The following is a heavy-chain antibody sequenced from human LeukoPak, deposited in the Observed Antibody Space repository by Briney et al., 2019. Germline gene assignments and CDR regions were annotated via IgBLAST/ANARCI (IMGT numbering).Heavy chain of an antibody. CDR1: GFTFSSYS. CDR2: ISSSSSYI. D-gene: IGHD2-15*01. J-gene: IGHJ6*02. Sequence: GGSLRLSCAASGFTFSSYSMNWVRQAPGKGLEWVSSISSSSSYIYYADSVKGRFTISRDNAKNSLYLQMNSLRAEDTAVYYCARDGNCSAGSCYPPRSDPMKPYYYGMDVWGQGTTVTVSS. CDR3: ARDGNCSAGSCYPPRSDPMKPYYYGMDV. V-gene: IGHV3-21*01.